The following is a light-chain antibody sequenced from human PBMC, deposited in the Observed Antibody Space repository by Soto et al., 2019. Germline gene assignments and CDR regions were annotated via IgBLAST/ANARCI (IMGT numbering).Light chain of an antibody. CDR3: QQYNSCSLS. CDR1: QSISSW. J-gene: IGKJ2*01. Sequence: DIQMPQSPSTLSASVGDRDTITCRASQSISSWLAWYQQKPGKAPKLLIYKASSLESGVPSSFSVSGSGTEFTLTNSSLQPDEFANYYCQQYNSCSLSFGEGTKVVSK. CDR2: KAS. V-gene: IGKV1-5*03.